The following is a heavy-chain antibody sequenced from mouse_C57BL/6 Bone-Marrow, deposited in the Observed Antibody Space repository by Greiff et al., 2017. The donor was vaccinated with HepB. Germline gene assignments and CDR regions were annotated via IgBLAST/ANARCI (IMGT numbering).Heavy chain of an antibody. V-gene: IGHV1-42*01. D-gene: IGHD2-14*01. Sequence: EVQLVESGPELVKPGASVKISCKASGYSFTGYYMNWVKQSPEKSLEWIGEINPSTGGTTYNQKFKAKATLTVDKSSSTAYMQLKSLTSEDSAVYYCARRYFGYFDVWGTGTTVTVSS. CDR1: GYSFTGYY. J-gene: IGHJ1*03. CDR2: INPSTGGT. CDR3: ARRYFGYFDV.